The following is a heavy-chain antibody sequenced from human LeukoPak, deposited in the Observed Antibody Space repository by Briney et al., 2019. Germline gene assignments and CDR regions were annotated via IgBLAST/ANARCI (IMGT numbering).Heavy chain of an antibody. Sequence: SETLSLTCTVSGGSISSYYRSWIRQPPGKGLEWIGSIDYSGSTYYNPSLKSRVTISVDTSKNQFSLKMSSVTAADTTVYFCARTLVRGCFDNWGQGTLVTVSS. CDR2: IDYSGST. V-gene: IGHV4-59*05. CDR3: ARTLVRGCFDN. CDR1: GGSISSYY. D-gene: IGHD3-10*01. J-gene: IGHJ4*02.